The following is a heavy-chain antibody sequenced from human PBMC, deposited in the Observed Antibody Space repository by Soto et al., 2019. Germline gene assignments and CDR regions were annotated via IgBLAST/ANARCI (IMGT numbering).Heavy chain of an antibody. V-gene: IGHV4-39*01. CDR1: GGSISSSSYY. D-gene: IGHD1-26*01. Sequence: SETLSLTCTVSGGSISSSSYYWGWIRQPPGKGLEWIGSIYYSGSTYYNPSLKSRVTISVDTSKNQFSLKLSSVTAADTAVYYCARGARDGYNPFDYWGQGTLVTVSS. CDR3: ARGARDGYNPFDY. J-gene: IGHJ4*02. CDR2: IYYSGST.